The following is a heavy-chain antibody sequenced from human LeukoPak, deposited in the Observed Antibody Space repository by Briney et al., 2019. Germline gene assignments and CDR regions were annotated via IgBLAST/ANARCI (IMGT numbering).Heavy chain of an antibody. CDR1: GFTFSTYS. CDR3: ARDGPRMVRGVSGWFDP. J-gene: IGHJ5*02. CDR2: ISGDGGNT. Sequence: GGSLRLSCAASGFTFSTYSMNWVRQAPGRGLEWVSGISGDGGNTYYADSVKGRFTISRDNSKNTLYLQMNSLRAEDTAVYYCARDGPRMVRGVSGWFDPWGQGTLVTVSS. V-gene: IGHV3-23*01. D-gene: IGHD3-10*01.